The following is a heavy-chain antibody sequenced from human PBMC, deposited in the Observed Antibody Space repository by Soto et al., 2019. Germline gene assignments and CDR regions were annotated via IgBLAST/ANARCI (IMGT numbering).Heavy chain of an antibody. J-gene: IGHJ4*02. Sequence: SETLSLTCTVSGGSISSGGYYWSWIRQHPGKGLEWIGYIYYSGSTYYNPSLKGRVTISVDTAKNQFSLKLSSVTAADTAVYYCARGGGGYSGYDSLYFDYWGQGTLVTVSS. CDR3: ARGGGGYSGYDSLYFDY. CDR1: GGSISSGGYY. CDR2: IYYSGST. D-gene: IGHD5-12*01. V-gene: IGHV4-31*03.